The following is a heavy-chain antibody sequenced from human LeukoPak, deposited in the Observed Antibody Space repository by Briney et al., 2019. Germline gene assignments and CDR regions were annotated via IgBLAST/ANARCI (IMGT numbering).Heavy chain of an antibody. V-gene: IGHV3-30*02. J-gene: IGHJ4*02. CDR3: AKPGGRVGESLNGIDY. CDR1: RFTFSSHA. CDR2: IQYDGSNK. D-gene: IGHD3-10*01. Sequence: PGGSLRLSCAASRFTFSSHAMSWVRQAPGKGLEWVAFIQYDGSNKFHTDSVKGRFTISRDNSKYTLFLQMNSLRAEDTAVYYCAKPGGRVGESLNGIDYWGQGTLVTVS.